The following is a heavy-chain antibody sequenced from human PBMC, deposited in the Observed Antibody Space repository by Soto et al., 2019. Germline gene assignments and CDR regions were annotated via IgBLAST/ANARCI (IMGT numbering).Heavy chain of an antibody. J-gene: IGHJ4*02. V-gene: IGHV4-59*01. Sequence: QVQLQESGPGLVKPSETLSLTCTVSGGSISSYYWRWIRQPPGKGLEWIGYIYYSGSTNYNPSLKSRVTISVDTSKNQFSLKLSSVTAADTAVYYCARGRGYSYGTFDYWGQGTLVTVSS. CDR3: ARGRGYSYGTFDY. CDR1: GGSISSYY. D-gene: IGHD5-18*01. CDR2: IYYSGST.